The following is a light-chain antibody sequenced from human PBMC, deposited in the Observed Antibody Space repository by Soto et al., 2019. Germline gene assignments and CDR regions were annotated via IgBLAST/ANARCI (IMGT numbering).Light chain of an antibody. CDR3: QQYNSSPRT. CDR1: QRVSDNY. CDR2: AAS. J-gene: IGKJ1*01. Sequence: EIVLTQSPGTLSLSPGERATLSCRASQRVSDNYLAWYQQKPGQAPGLLMYAASNRATGIPDRFSGSGSGTDFTLTISRLEPEDFAMYYCQQYNSSPRTFGQGTKVDI. V-gene: IGKV3-20*01.